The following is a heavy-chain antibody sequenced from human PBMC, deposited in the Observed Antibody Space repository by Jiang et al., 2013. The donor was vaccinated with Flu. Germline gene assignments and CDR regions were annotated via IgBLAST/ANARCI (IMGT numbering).Heavy chain of an antibody. CDR2: ISGSGGST. CDR1: GFTFSSYA. CDR3: AKEWGPLGGSSGWYGGNYYFDY. J-gene: IGHJ4*02. V-gene: IGHV3-23*04. Sequence: QLVESGGGLVQPGGSLRLSCAASGFTFSSYAMSWVRQAPGKGLEWVSAISGSGGSTYYADSVKGRFTISRDNSKNTLYLQMNSLRAEDTAVYYCAKEWGPLGGSSGWYGGNYYFDYWGQGTLVTVSS. D-gene: IGHD6-19*01.